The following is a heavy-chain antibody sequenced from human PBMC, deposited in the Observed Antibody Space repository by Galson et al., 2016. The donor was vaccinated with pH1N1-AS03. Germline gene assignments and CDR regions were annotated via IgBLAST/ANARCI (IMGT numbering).Heavy chain of an antibody. CDR1: GFTFDNYA. D-gene: IGHD6-19*01. Sequence: SLRLSCAASGFTFDNYAIHWVRQAPGKGLEWVAGISWNSGSIGYADSVKGRFTISRDNAKNPLFLQMNSLRAEDTAFYYCARWDGIAEAGAGFDFWGQGTLVTVSS. V-gene: IGHV3-9*01. J-gene: IGHJ4*02. CDR2: ISWNSGSI. CDR3: ARWDGIAEAGAGFDF.